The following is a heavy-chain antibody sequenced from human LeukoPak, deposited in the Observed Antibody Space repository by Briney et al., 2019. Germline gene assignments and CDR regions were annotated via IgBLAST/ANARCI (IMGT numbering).Heavy chain of an antibody. CDR2: IKQDGSEK. V-gene: IGHV3-7*01. Sequence: PGGSLRLSCAASGFTFSSYWMSWVRQAPGKGLEWVANIKQDGSEKYYVDSVKGRFTISRDNAKNSLYLQMNSLRAEDTAVYYCATYYYDSNDSLFYFDSWGQGTLVTVSS. CDR3: ATYYYDSNDSLFYFDS. J-gene: IGHJ4*02. CDR1: GFTFSSYW. D-gene: IGHD3-22*01.